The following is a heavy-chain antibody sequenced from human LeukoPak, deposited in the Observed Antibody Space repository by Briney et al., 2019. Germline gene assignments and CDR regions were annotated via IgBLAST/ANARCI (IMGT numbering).Heavy chain of an antibody. V-gene: IGHV1-18*01. CDR2: ISAYNGNT. CDR1: GYTFTSYG. Sequence: ASVKVSCKASGYTFTSYGISWVRQAPGQGLEWMGWISAYNGNTNYAQKLQGRVTMTTDTSTSTAYMELRSLRSDDTAVYYCARDYPYSSSPLSYYYYGMDVWGQGTTVTVSS. D-gene: IGHD6-6*01. CDR3: ARDYPYSSSPLSYYYYGMDV. J-gene: IGHJ6*02.